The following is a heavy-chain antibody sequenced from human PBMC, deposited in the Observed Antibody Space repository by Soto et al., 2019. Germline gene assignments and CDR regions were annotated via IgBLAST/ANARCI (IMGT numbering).Heavy chain of an antibody. D-gene: IGHD2-2*01. CDR2: ISSDGSNK. CDR1: GFTFSSYG. V-gene: IGHV3-30*18. J-gene: IGHJ6*02. Sequence: QVQLVESGGGVVQPGRSLRLSCAASGFTFSSYGMHWVRQAPGKGLEWVAVISSDGSNKYYSDSVKGRFTISRDNSKSTLNLQMNILRAEDTAVYYCAKRDCIRTSCRQGYYYGMDVWVQGPTVTVSS. CDR3: AKRDCIRTSCRQGYYYGMDV.